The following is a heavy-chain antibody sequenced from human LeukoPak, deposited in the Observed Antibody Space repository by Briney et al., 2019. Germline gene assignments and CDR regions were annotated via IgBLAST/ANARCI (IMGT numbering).Heavy chain of an antibody. CDR1: GFTFSSYW. CDR2: IEQDGSEK. D-gene: IGHD5-12*01. J-gene: IGHJ3*02. V-gene: IGHV3-7*01. Sequence: PGGSLRLSCAASGFTFSSYWMSWVRQAPGKGLEWVANIEQDGSEKYYVDSVKGRFTISRDNAKNSLYLQMNSLRAEDTAVYYCARGYSGYGDAFDIWGQGTMVTVSS. CDR3: ARGYSGYGDAFDI.